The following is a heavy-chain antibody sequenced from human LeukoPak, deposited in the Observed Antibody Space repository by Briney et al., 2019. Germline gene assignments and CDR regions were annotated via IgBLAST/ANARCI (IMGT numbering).Heavy chain of an antibody. V-gene: IGHV3-21*01. Sequence: GGSLRLSCAASGLTFSSYTMNWVRQAPGQGLEWVSSISNGNSYIYYADSVKGRFTISRDNAESSLYLQMNSLRPEDTAVYYCAKVATSSHPFDFWGQGTLVTVSS. CDR1: GLTFSSYT. J-gene: IGHJ4*02. CDR2: ISNGNSYI. CDR3: AKVATSSHPFDF.